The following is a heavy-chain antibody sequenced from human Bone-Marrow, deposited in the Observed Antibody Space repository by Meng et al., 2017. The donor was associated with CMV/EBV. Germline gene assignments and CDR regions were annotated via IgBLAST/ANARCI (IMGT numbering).Heavy chain of an antibody. V-gene: IGHV3-23*03. J-gene: IGHJ4*02. CDR1: GFTFSSFA. CDR3: AKDFGGSGTAIDY. CDR2: IYSGGTST. Sequence: GESLKISCAASGFTFSSFAMSWVRQAPGKGLEWVSVIYSGGTSTYYADSVKGRFTISRDNSKNTLYLQMNSLRVEDTAIHYCAKDFGGSGTAIDYWGQGTLVTVSS. D-gene: IGHD3-10*01.